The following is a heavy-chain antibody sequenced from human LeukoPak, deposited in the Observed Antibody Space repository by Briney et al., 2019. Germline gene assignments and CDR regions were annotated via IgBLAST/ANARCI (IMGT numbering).Heavy chain of an antibody. CDR1: GFTFSSYA. D-gene: IGHD6-6*01. CDR3: AKRGTGSSGPNWFDP. J-gene: IGHJ5*02. CDR2: ISGSGGDT. V-gene: IGHV3-23*01. Sequence: GGSLRLSCAASGFTFSSYAMTWVRQAPGKGLEWVSSISGSGGDTYYADSVKGRFTISRDNSRNTLYLQMNSLRAEDTAVYYCAKRGTGSSGPNWFDPWGQGTLVTVSS.